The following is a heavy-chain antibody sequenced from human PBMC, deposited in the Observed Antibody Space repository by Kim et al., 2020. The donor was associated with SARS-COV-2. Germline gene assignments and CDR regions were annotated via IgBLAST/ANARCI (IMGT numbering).Heavy chain of an antibody. CDR3: ARDKPLRYFDWLLPFDY. CDR1: GGSISSYY. J-gene: IGHJ4*02. Sequence: SETLSLTCTVSGGSISSYYWSWIRQPAGKGLEWIGRIYTSGSTNYNPSLKSRVTMSVDTSKNQFSLKLSSVTAADTAVYYCARDKPLRYFDWLLPFDYWGQGTLVTVSS. V-gene: IGHV4-4*07. CDR2: IYTSGST. D-gene: IGHD3-9*01.